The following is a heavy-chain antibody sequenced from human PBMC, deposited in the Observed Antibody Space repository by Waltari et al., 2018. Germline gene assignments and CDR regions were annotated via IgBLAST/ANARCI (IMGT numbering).Heavy chain of an antibody. Sequence: QVQLVQSGAEVKKPGASVKVSCKVSGYTLTELSMHWVRQAPGKGLEWMGGFDPEDGETTYAQKFQSRVTMTEDTSTDTAYMELSSLRSEDTAVYYCATGFLSGSYEGNDAFDIWGQGTMVTVSS. CDR2: FDPEDGET. J-gene: IGHJ3*02. V-gene: IGHV1-24*01. D-gene: IGHD1-26*01. CDR3: ATGFLSGSYEGNDAFDI. CDR1: GYTLTELS.